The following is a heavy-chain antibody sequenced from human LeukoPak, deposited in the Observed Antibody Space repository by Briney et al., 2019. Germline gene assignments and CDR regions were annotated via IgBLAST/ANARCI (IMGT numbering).Heavy chain of an antibody. CDR2: IGWNSVAI. V-gene: IGHV3-9*01. Sequence: PGGSLRLSCAASGFTFNDYAMHWVRQAPGKGLEWVSGIGWNSVAIGYADSVRGRFTISRDNAKNSLYLQMNSLSTQDTDLYYCTNRARKGIGAAGDGYDVWGQGTMVTVSS. CDR3: TNRARKGIGAAGDGYDV. D-gene: IGHD6-13*01. CDR1: GFTFNDYA. J-gene: IGHJ3*01.